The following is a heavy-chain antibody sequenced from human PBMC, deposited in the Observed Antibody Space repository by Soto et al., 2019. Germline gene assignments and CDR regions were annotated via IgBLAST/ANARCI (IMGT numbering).Heavy chain of an antibody. D-gene: IGHD5-18*01. CDR2: IIPIFGTT. CDR1: GGTFSRYA. CDR3: ASASQLWPRPHFDY. V-gene: IGHV1-69*13. J-gene: IGHJ4*02. Sequence: ASVKVSCKASGGTFSRYAISWVRQAPGQGLEWMGGIIPIFGTTNYAQKFQGRVTITADESTSTAYMELSSLRSEDTAVYFCASASQLWPRPHFDYWGQGTLVTVSS.